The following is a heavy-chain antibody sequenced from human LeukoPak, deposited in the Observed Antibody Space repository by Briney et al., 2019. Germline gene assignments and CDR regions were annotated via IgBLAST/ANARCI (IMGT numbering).Heavy chain of an antibody. Sequence: PGGSLRLSCAASGFTFNTYSMNWVRQAPGKGLEWVSAISGSGGSTYYADSVKGRFTISRDNSKNTLYLQMNSLRAEDTAVYYCAKALNEASTIFGVVMYYFDYWGQGTLVTVSS. J-gene: IGHJ4*02. CDR2: ISGSGGST. V-gene: IGHV3-23*01. CDR3: AKALNEASTIFGVVMYYFDY. D-gene: IGHD3-3*01. CDR1: GFTFNTYS.